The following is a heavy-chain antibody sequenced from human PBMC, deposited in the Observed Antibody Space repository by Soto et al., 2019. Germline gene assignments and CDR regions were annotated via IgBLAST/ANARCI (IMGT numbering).Heavy chain of an antibody. J-gene: IGHJ4*02. Sequence: KTSETLSLTCTLPGDSISSGGYYWNWSRQHPGKGLEWVGNTYYSGSTHYNPSLKSRLIISVDTSKNHFSLKLRSVTAADTAVYYCARASGYSDNGPFDYWGLGTLVTVSS. CDR2: TYYSGST. D-gene: IGHD5-12*01. CDR1: GDSISSGGYY. V-gene: IGHV4-31*03. CDR3: ARASGYSDNGPFDY.